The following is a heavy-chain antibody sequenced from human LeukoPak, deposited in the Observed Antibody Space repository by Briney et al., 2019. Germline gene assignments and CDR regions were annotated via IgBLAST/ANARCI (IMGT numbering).Heavy chain of an antibody. CDR1: GFTFNTYA. D-gene: IGHD6-19*01. CDR3: AKDGHCPGALCPTQIAVAGYNDN. Sequence: PGGSLRLSCAASGFTFNTYAMNWVRQAPGKGLEWVSSISSSSSSTYYADSVQGRFTISRDNSKNTVYLQMNSLRAEDTAIYYCAKDGHCPGALCPTQIAVAGYNDNWGQGTLVTVSS. J-gene: IGHJ4*02. V-gene: IGHV3-21*04. CDR2: ISSSSSST.